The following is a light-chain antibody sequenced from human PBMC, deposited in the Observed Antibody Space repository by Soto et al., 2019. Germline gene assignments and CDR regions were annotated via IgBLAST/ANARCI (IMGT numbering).Light chain of an antibody. V-gene: IGKV3-11*01. J-gene: IGKJ3*01. CDR2: DAT. CDR1: QSVSNY. CDR3: QQRSTLFT. Sequence: EIVLTQSPATLSLSPGERATLSCRASQSVSNYLAWFQQKPGQAPRLLIYDATNSATGVPARFSGSGSGTDFTLTISSLETEDFAVYYCQQRSTLFTFGPGTTVDIK.